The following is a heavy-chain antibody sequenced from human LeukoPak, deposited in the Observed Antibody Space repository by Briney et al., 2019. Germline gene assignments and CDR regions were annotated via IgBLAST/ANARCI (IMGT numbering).Heavy chain of an antibody. J-gene: IGHJ5*02. D-gene: IGHD3-22*01. CDR2: MYYSGSI. V-gene: IGHV4-30-4*01. Sequence: ESSETLSLTCTVSGGSISSGDYYWSWIRQPPGKGLEWIAYMYYSGSIYYNPSLKSRVTMSADTSKNQLSLKLSSVTAADTAVYYCARPYYYDSRIDPWGQGILVTVSS. CDR3: ARPYYYDSRIDP. CDR1: GGSISSGDYY.